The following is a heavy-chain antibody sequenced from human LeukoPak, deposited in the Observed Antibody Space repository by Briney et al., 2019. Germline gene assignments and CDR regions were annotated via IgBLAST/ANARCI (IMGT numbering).Heavy chain of an antibody. D-gene: IGHD6-6*01. J-gene: IGHJ4*02. CDR3: ARPAGAARLAPFDD. CDR2: SYYSGST. V-gene: IGHV4-59*08. CDR1: GGSISSYY. Sequence: SETLSLTCTVSGGSISSYYWSWIRQPPGKGLEWIGYSYYSGSTNYNPSLKSRVTISVDTSKNQFSLKLSSVTAAETGVYYCARPAGAARLAPFDDWGQGTLVTVSS.